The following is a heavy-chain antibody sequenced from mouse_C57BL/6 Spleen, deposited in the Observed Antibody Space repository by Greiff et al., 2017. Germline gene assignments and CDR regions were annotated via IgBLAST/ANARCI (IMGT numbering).Heavy chain of an antibody. D-gene: IGHD2-4*01. CDR1: GFSLTSYG. V-gene: IGHV2-4*01. Sequence: QVQLQQSGPGLVQPSQSLSITCTVSGFSLTSYGVHWVRQPPGKGLEWLGVIWCGGSTDYNAAFISRLSISKDNSKSQVFFKMNSLQADDTAIYYCAKSYDYDGAWFAYWGQGTLVTVSA. CDR2: IWCGGST. CDR3: AKSYDYDGAWFAY. J-gene: IGHJ3*01.